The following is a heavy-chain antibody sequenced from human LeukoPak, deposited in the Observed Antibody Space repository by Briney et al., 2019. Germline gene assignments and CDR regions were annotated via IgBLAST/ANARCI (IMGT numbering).Heavy chain of an antibody. CDR2: INEDGSEK. J-gene: IGHJ4*02. Sequence: GGSLRLSCAAAGFIFRNYWMGWVRQAPGKGLEWVANINEDGSEKYYVDSVKGRFIISRDNTKNSLYLQMNILRAEDTAVFYCLSGSGHCGQGALVTVSS. CDR1: GFIFRNYW. V-gene: IGHV3-7*01. D-gene: IGHD3-10*01. CDR3: LSGSGH.